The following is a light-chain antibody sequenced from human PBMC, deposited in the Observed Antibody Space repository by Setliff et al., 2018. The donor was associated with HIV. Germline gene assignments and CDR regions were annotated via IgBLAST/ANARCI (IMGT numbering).Light chain of an antibody. CDR3: SSYTSSYTFV. Sequence: QSALAQPASVSGSPGQSITISCTGTSSDVGAYNYVSWYQQHPGKAPKLMIYDVSNRLSGVSNRFSGSKSGNTASLTISGLQAEDEADYYCSSYTSSYTFVFGTGTKVTVL. V-gene: IGLV2-14*03. J-gene: IGLJ1*01. CDR1: SSDVGAYNY. CDR2: DVS.